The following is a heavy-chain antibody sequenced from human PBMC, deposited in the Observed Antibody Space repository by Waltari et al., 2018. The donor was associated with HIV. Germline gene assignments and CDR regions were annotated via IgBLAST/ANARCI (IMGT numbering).Heavy chain of an antibody. CDR3: ARVRRPSGSYYLSY. CDR1: GYTFPSYN. Sequence: QVQLVQSGAEVKKRGASVKASCKASGYTFPSYNIYWVRQASGQGLEWMGWMNPNTGDTAYARKFQGRVTMTRNTSMSTAYMELSSLRSEDTAVYYCARVRRPSGSYYLSYWGQGTVVTVSS. J-gene: IGHJ4*02. D-gene: IGHD1-26*01. V-gene: IGHV1-8*01. CDR2: MNPNTGDT.